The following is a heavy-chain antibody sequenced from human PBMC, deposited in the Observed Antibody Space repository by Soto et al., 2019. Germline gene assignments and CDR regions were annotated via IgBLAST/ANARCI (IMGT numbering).Heavy chain of an antibody. V-gene: IGHV4-39*01. J-gene: IGHJ6*02. D-gene: IGHD3-22*01. Sequence: SETLSLTCTVSGGSISSSSYYWGWIRQPPGKGLEWIGSIYYSGSTYYNPSLKSRITISVDTSKKQFSLKLSSVTAADTALYYCARRLYYDSSGFEGGGMDVWGQGTTVTVS. CDR3: ARRLYYDSSGFEGGGMDV. CDR1: GGSISSSSYY. CDR2: IYYSGST.